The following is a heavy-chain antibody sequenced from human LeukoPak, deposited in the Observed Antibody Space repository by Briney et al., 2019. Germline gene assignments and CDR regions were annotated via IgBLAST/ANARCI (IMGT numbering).Heavy chain of an antibody. V-gene: IGHV3-23*01. D-gene: IGHD6-19*01. J-gene: IGHJ3*02. CDR2: ISGSGGST. CDR3: AKDRTYSSGWYAAFDI. CDR1: GFTVSSNY. Sequence: GGSLRLSCAASGFTVSSNYMSWVRQAPGKGLEWVSAISGSGGSTYYADSVKGRFTISRDNSKNTLYLQMNSLRAEDTAVYYCAKDRTYSSGWYAAFDIWGQGTMVTVSS.